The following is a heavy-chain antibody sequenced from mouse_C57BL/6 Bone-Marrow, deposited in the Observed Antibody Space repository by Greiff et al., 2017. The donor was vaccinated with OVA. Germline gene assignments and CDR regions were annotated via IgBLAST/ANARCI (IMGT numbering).Heavy chain of an antibody. V-gene: IGHV1-22*01. D-gene: IGHD1-1*01. CDR1: GYPFTDYN. CDR3: VYGFHYAMDY. J-gene: IGHJ4*01. Sequence: EVQGVESGPELVKPGASVRMSCRASGYPFTDYNLHGVKQSHGKSLEWMGYINPNNGGTSYNQKFKGKATLTVNKSSSTAYMELRSLTSEDSAVYYCVYGFHYAMDYWGQGTSVTVSS. CDR2: INPNNGGT.